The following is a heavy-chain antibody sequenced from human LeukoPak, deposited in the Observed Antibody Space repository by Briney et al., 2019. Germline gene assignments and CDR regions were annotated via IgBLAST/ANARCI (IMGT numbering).Heavy chain of an antibody. CDR2: TGHSGTT. D-gene: IGHD1-14*01. CDR3: ARAYKASPLHNAIDS. J-gene: IGHJ4*02. V-gene: IGHV4-34*01. Sequence: SETLSLTCAVYGGSFSGYFWSWIRQTPGKGLEWIGETGHSGTTNYNPSLKSRVIISPDTSKSQFSLKVNSATAADTAVYYCARAYKASPLHNAIDSWGQGTLVTVSS. CDR1: GGSFSGYF.